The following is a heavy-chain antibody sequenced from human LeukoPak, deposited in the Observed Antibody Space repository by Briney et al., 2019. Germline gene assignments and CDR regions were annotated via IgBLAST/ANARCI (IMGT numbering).Heavy chain of an antibody. CDR1: GFTFDDYG. CDR3: ARERGYSYGSDAFDI. CDR2: INWNGGST. J-gene: IGHJ3*02. D-gene: IGHD5-18*01. Sequence: GGSLRLSCAASGFTFDDYGMSWVRQAPGKGLEWVSGINWNGGSTGYADSVEGRFTISRDNAKNSLYLQMNSLRAKDTALYYCARERGYSYGSDAFDIWGQGTMVTVSS. V-gene: IGHV3-20*04.